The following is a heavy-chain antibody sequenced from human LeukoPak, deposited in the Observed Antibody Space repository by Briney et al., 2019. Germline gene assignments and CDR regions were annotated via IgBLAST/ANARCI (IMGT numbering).Heavy chain of an antibody. CDR1: RFTFSSYS. CDR2: MSGTTGAI. D-gene: IGHD1-26*01. CDR3: ARAGGSYANSDY. J-gene: IGHJ4*02. Sequence: GGSLRLSCSASRFTFSSYSMNWVRQAPGEGLEWVSYMSGTTGAIYYADSVKGRFTISRDNAKNSLYLQMNSLRVEDTAVYYCARAGGSYANSDYWGQGTLVTVSS. V-gene: IGHV3-48*01.